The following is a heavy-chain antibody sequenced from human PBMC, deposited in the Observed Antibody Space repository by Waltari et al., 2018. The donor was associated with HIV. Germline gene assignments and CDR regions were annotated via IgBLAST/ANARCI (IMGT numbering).Heavy chain of an antibody. J-gene: IGHJ4*02. D-gene: IGHD3-3*01. V-gene: IGHV3-48*01. CDR3: ATDFWSGHPDY. CDR2: ISSRHSTM. CDR1: EATFSGYS. Sequence: EVHLVESGGGLVQPGGSLRRTCPASEATFSGYSMNWVRQAPGKGLEWISYISSRHSTMFYSDSVKGRFTISRDNAKNSLYLEMTNLRVEDTAVYYCATDFWSGHPDYWGQGTLVTVSS.